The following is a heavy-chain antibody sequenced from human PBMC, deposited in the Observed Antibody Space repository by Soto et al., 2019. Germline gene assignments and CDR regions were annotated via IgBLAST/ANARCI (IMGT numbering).Heavy chain of an antibody. J-gene: IGHJ6*02. Sequence: PSETLSLTCAVYGGSFSAYYWSWVRQPPGKGLEWIGEIIHSESTKYNPSLKSRVTISVDTSKNQFSLKLSSVTAADTAVYYCARGPLLRFLEWFPGYGMDVWGQGTTVTVSS. CDR1: GGSFSAYY. D-gene: IGHD3-3*01. CDR2: IIHSEST. V-gene: IGHV4-34*01. CDR3: ARGPLLRFLEWFPGYGMDV.